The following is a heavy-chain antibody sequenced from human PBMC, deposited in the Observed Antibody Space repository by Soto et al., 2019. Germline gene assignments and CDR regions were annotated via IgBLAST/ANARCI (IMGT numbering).Heavy chain of an antibody. CDR2: INHSGST. V-gene: IGHV4-34*01. D-gene: IGHD1-7*01. Sequence: SETLSLTCAVYGGSFSGYYWIWIRQPPGKGLEWIGEINHSGSTNYNPSLKSRVTISVDTSKNQFSLKLSSVTAADTAVYYCARDGQPETIEYWGQGTLVTVSS. J-gene: IGHJ4*02. CDR3: ARDGQPETIEY. CDR1: GGSFSGYY.